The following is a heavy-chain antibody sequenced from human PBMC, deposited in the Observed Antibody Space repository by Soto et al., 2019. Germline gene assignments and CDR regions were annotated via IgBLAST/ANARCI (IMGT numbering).Heavy chain of an antibody. V-gene: IGHV3-11*01. CDR1: GFTFCDYY. J-gene: IGHJ4*02. CDR2: ISSSGSTI. Sequence: PGGSLRISCAASGFTFCDYYTSGIRQAPGKGLEWVSYISSSGSTIYYADSVKGRFTISRDNAKNSLYLQMNSLRAEDTAVYYCARFSGDYGDYLDYWGQGTLVTVSS. D-gene: IGHD4-17*01. CDR3: ARFSGDYGDYLDY.